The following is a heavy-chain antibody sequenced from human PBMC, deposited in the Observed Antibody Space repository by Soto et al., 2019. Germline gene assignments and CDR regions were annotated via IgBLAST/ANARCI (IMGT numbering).Heavy chain of an antibody. V-gene: IGHV5-51*01. D-gene: IGHD3-3*01. Sequence: GQALKISCMGSADKVCTGHNFTSYWIAWVRQMPGEGLEWMGIIYPGDSDTRYSPSFQGQVTISADKSINSVYLQWSSLKASDTASYYCARLGFNYDFLSGYYNVHHYYRIAVRGRGTTVPVSS. CDR3: ARLGFNYDFLSGYYNVHHYYRIAV. CDR1: ADKVCTGHNFTSYW. J-gene: IGHJ6*02. CDR2: IYPGDSDT.